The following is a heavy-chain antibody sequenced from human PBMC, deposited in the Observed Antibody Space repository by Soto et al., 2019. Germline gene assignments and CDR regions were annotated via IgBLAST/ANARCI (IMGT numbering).Heavy chain of an antibody. CDR3: ARGDYFDTSGPFSDAFDV. V-gene: IGHV3-7*04. J-gene: IGHJ3*01. Sequence: LRPSCAASGFTFSNYWMSWVRQAPGKGLEWVANIKQDGSEKWYVDSVKGRFTISRDNAKNSLYLQMNNLRAEDTAVYYCARGDYFDTSGPFSDAFDVWGQGTMVTVSS. CDR2: IKQDGSEK. CDR1: GFTFSNYW. D-gene: IGHD3-22*01.